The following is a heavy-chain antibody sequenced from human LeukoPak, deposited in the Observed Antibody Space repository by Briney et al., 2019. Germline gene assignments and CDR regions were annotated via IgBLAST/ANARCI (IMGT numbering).Heavy chain of an antibody. D-gene: IGHD5-12*01. J-gene: IGHJ6*04. CDR2: IIPIFGIA. CDR3: AIAQNNHGYVYFGMDV. Sequence: SVKVSCKASGGTFSSYAISWVRQAPGQGLEWMGRIIPIFGIANYAQKFQGRVAIIADKSTSTAYMELNSLTSEDTAVYYCAIAQNNHGYVYFGMDVWGKGTTVTVSS. V-gene: IGHV1-69*04. CDR1: GGTFSSYA.